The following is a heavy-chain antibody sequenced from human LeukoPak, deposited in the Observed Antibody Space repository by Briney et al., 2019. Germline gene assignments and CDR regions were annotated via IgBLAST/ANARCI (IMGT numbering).Heavy chain of an antibody. J-gene: IGHJ3*02. D-gene: IGHD3-16*01. CDR2: IGYAEVDE. CDR3: ARGGEAVPYIRNALDM. V-gene: IGHV3-33*01. Sequence: GGSLRLSCTASRFTFSSYGMHWVRQAPRKGLEWGAAIGYAEVDEYTTHSLKGAFTLSRDNSTSTLDLQKQSLRSQDTAVYYCARGGEAVPYIRNALDMWGQGTMVTVSS. CDR1: RFTFSSYG.